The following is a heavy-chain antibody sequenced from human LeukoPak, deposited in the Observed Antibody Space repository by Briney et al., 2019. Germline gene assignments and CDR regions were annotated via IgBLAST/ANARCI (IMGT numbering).Heavy chain of an antibody. D-gene: IGHD5-18*01. CDR3: AREGGYSYGYGVGAFDI. Sequence: SETLSLTCTVSGGSISSYYWSWIRQPPGKGLEWIGYIYYSGSTNYNPSLKSRVTISVDTSKNQFSLKLSSVTAADTAVYYCAREGGYSYGYGVGAFDIWGQGTMVTVSS. J-gene: IGHJ3*02. V-gene: IGHV4-59*01. CDR1: GGSISSYY. CDR2: IYYSGST.